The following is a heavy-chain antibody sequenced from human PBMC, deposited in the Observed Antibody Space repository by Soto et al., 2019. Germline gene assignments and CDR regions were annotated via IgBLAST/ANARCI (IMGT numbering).Heavy chain of an antibody. D-gene: IGHD5-12*01. CDR3: ARSPTDIVATMGYFDY. CDR2: IYYSGST. CDR1: GGSISSYY. V-gene: IGHV4-59*01. J-gene: IGHJ4*02. Sequence: SETLSLTCTVSGGSISSYYWSWIRQPPGKGLEWIGYIYYSGSTNYNPSLKSRVTISVDTSKNQFSLKLSSVTAADTAVYYCARSPTDIVATMGYFDYWGQGTLVPVSS.